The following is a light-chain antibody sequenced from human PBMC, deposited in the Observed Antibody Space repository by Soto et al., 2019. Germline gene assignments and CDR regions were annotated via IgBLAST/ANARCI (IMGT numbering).Light chain of an antibody. Sequence: QAVVTQSSSASASLGSSFKLTCTLSSGHSSYIIAWHQQQPGKAPRYLMKLEGSGTYNKGSGVPDRFSGSSSGADRYLTISNLQFEDEADYYCETWDSNTYVFGTGTKVTVL. J-gene: IGLJ1*01. V-gene: IGLV4-60*02. CDR3: ETWDSNTYV. CDR2: LEGSGTY. CDR1: SGHSSYI.